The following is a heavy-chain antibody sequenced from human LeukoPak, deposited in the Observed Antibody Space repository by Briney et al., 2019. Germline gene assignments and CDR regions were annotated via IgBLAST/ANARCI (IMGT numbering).Heavy chain of an antibody. CDR1: GYSFTSGHY. V-gene: IGHV4-38-2*01. CDR3: ARYCTSTTCILRGFDY. D-gene: IGHD2-2*01. CDR2: IYHTGSA. J-gene: IGHJ4*02. Sequence: SETLSLTCSVSGYSFTSGHYWGRIRPPPGKGLEWIANIYHTGSAHYNPSLKSRVTISVDTSKNQFSLKLSSVTAADTAVYYCARYCTSTTCILRGFDYWGQGTLVTVSS.